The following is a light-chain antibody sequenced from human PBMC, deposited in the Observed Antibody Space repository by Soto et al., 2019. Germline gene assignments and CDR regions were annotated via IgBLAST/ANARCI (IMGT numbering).Light chain of an antibody. CDR1: SSNVGGYKY. Sequence: QSVLTQPRSVSGSPGQSVTISCTGASSNVGGYKYVSWFQQYPGKAPKLMIYDVNKRPSGVPDRFSGSKSGNTASLTISGRHAEDEATYSCCSYAGSYRNVFGSATKVTVL. J-gene: IGLJ1*01. V-gene: IGLV2-11*01. CDR3: CSYAGSYRNV. CDR2: DVN.